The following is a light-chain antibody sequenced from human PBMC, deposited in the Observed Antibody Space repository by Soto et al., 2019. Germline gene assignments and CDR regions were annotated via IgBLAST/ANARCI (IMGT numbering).Light chain of an antibody. J-gene: IGKJ3*01. V-gene: IGKV1-17*03. CDR3: LQHSAYPLT. CDR2: AAS. Sequence: DIQMTQSPSAVSAFVGDRVTITCRASQGIFNYVAWFQQKPGEVPKRLVFAASSLQSGVPSRFSGSGSGTEFTLTTSSLQPEDSATYYCLQHSAYPLTFGPGTKVNIK. CDR1: QGIFNY.